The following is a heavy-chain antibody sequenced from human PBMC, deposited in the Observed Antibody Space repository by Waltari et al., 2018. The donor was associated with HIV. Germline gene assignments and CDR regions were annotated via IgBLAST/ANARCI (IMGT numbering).Heavy chain of an antibody. CDR2: ISYSGSA. J-gene: IGHJ5*02. Sequence: QLQLQESGPGLVKPSETLSLTCTVSGGSVTSCPYYWGWIRQAPGRGLEWIGAISYSGSAYYNPSLESRVTISLDTSKNQFSLKLQSVTAADTAVYYCAGAPNGDFSWLDPWGQGTLVTVSS. V-gene: IGHV4-39*07. CDR3: AGAPNGDFSWLDP. CDR1: GGSVTSCPYY. D-gene: IGHD4-17*01.